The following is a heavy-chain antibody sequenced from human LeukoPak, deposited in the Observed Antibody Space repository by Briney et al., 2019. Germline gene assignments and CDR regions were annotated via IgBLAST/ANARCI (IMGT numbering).Heavy chain of an antibody. CDR3: ATSYYGSGSYSFDY. D-gene: IGHD3-10*01. Sequence: GGSLRLSCAASGFTFSSYAMSWVRQAPGKGLEWVSGISASGGSTYYADSVKGRFTISRDNSKNTLYLQMNSLRAEDTAVYYCATSYYGSGSYSFDYWGQGTLVTVSS. V-gene: IGHV3-23*01. CDR2: ISASGGST. CDR1: GFTFSSYA. J-gene: IGHJ4*02.